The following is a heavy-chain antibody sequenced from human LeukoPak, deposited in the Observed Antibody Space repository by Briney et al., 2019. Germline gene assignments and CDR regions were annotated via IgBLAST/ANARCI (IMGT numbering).Heavy chain of an antibody. Sequence: GGSLRLSCAASGFTFSNYGLHWVRQAPGKGLEWVAILSYDGTNKYYADSVKGRFTISRDNSKNTLYLQMNSLRVEDTAVYYCAKDVGLLWPRYGMDVWGQGTTVTVSS. CDR3: AKDVGLLWPRYGMDV. J-gene: IGHJ6*02. V-gene: IGHV3-30*18. CDR2: LSYDGTNK. D-gene: IGHD3-10*01. CDR1: GFTFSNYG.